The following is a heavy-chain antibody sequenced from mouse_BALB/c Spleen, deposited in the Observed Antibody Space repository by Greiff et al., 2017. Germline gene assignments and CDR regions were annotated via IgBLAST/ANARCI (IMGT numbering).Heavy chain of an antibody. CDR2: INPSTGYT. CDR1: GYTFTSYW. Sequence: VQLQESGAELAKPGASVKMSCKASGYTFTSYWMHWVKQRPGQGLEWIGYINPSTGYTEYNEKFKGKATLTSDKSSSTAYMELSSLTSEDSAVYYCARHGSSSGYFDYWGQGTTLTVSS. D-gene: IGHD1-1*01. V-gene: IGHV1-7*01. J-gene: IGHJ2*01. CDR3: ARHGSSSGYFDY.